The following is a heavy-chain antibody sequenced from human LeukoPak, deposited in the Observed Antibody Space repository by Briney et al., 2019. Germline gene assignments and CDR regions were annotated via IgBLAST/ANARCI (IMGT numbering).Heavy chain of an antibody. J-gene: IGHJ5*02. CDR3: ARFGYYYDSSVGWFDP. CDR2: IYYSGST. V-gene: IGHV4-59*11. CDR1: GGSISSHY. D-gene: IGHD3-22*01. Sequence: SETLSLTCTVSGGSISSHYWSWIRQPPGKGLEWIGYIYYSGSTNYNPSLKSRVTISVDTSKNQFSLKLSSVTAADTAVYYCARFGYYYDSSVGWFDPWGQGTLVTVSS.